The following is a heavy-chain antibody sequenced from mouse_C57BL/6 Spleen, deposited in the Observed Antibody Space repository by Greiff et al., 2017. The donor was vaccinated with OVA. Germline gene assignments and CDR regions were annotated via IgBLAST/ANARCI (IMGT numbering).Heavy chain of an antibody. J-gene: IGHJ2*01. Sequence: QVHVKQPGAELVKPGASVKLSCKASGYTFTSYWMHWVKQRPGRGLEWIGRIDPNSGGTKYNEKFKSKATLTVDKPSSTAYMQLSSLTSEDSAVYYCARRAQALYYFDYWGQGTTLTVSS. D-gene: IGHD3-2*02. CDR1: GYTFTSYW. V-gene: IGHV1-72*01. CDR2: IDPNSGGT. CDR3: ARRAQALYYFDY.